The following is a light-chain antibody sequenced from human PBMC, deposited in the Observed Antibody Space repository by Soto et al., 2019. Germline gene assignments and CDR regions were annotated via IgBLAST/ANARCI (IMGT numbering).Light chain of an antibody. CDR2: GAS. CDR1: QSVSSN. V-gene: IGKV3-15*01. J-gene: IGKJ1*01. CDR3: QHYNNWPRT. Sequence: EIVMTQSPATLSVSPGERATLSCRASQSVSSNLAWYQQKPGQAPRLLLYGASTRATGIPARFSGSGSGTEFTLTISSLQSEDFAVDSCQHYNNWPRTFGQGTKVEI.